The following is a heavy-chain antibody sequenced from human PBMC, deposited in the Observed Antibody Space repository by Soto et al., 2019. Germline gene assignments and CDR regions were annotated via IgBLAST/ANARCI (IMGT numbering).Heavy chain of an antibody. D-gene: IGHD1-26*01. J-gene: IGHJ5*02. Sequence: EVQLVESGGGLVQPGGSLRLSCAASGFTFSSYSMNWVRQAPGKGLEWVSYISSSSSTIYYAASVKGRFTLSRDNATNSLSLQMNSLRDEDTAVYYCAREGGNLNWFDPWGQGTLVTVPS. CDR3: AREGGNLNWFDP. CDR1: GFTFSSYS. V-gene: IGHV3-48*02. CDR2: ISSSSSTI.